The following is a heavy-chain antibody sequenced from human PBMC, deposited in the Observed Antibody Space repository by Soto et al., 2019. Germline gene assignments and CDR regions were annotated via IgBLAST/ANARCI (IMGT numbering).Heavy chain of an antibody. Sequence: QVQLVESGGGVVQPGRSLRLSCAASGFTFSSYAMHWVRQAPGKGLEWVAVISYDGSNKYYADSVKGRFTISRDNSKNTLYLQMNSLRAEDTAVYYCAREGGRDYYDFWSGYYTDFDYWGQGTLVTVSS. CDR1: GFTFSSYA. CDR2: ISYDGSNK. D-gene: IGHD3-3*01. CDR3: AREGGRDYYDFWSGYYTDFDY. J-gene: IGHJ4*02. V-gene: IGHV3-30-3*01.